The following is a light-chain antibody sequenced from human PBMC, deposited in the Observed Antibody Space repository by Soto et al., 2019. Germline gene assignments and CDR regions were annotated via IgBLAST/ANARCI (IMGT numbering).Light chain of an antibody. J-gene: IGLJ2*01. CDR2: GNS. CDR1: SSNIGAGYD. Sequence: QSVLTQPPSVSGAPGQRVTISCTGSSSNIGAGYDVHWYQQLPGTAPKLLIYGNSNRPSGVPDRFSGSKCGTSASLAITGLQAEDEADYYCQSYDSSLSGSGVFGGGTKLTVL. V-gene: IGLV1-40*01. CDR3: QSYDSSLSGSGV.